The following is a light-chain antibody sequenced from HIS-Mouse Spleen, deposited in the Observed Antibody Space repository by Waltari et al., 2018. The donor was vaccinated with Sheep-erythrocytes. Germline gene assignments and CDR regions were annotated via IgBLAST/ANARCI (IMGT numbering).Light chain of an antibody. V-gene: IGLV3-19*01. CDR1: SLRSYY. J-gene: IGLJ1*01. CDR2: GKN. Sequence: SSELTQDPAVSVALGQTVRITCQGDSLRSYYASWYQQNPGQAPVLFIDGKNNRPSGIPDRFSGSSSGNTASLTITGAQAEDEADYYCNSRDSSGNHLRVFGTGTKVTVL. CDR3: NSRDSSGNHLRV.